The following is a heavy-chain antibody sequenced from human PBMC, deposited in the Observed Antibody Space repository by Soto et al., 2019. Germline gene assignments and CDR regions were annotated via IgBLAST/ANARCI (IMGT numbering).Heavy chain of an antibody. CDR2: IIPIFGTA. CDR1: GGTFSSYA. Sequence: SVKVSCKASGGTFSSYAISWVRQAPGQGLEWMGGIIPIFGTANYAQKFQGRVTITADESTSTTYMELSSLRSEDTAVYYCARGFRELRPQYYYYGMDVWGQGTTVTVSS. V-gene: IGHV1-69*13. D-gene: IGHD1-7*01. J-gene: IGHJ6*02. CDR3: ARGFRELRPQYYYYGMDV.